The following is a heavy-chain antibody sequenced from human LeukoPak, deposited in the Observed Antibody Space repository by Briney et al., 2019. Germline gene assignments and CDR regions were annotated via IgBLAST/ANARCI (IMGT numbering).Heavy chain of an antibody. V-gene: IGHV4-59*01. J-gene: IGHJ1*01. D-gene: IGHD1-1*01. CDR3: ARGEGNAEYFQH. CDR2: IYYSGST. Sequence: SETLSLTCTVSGGSISSYYWSWIRQPPGKGLEWIGYIYYSGSTNYNPSLKSRVTISVDTSKNQFSLKLSSVTAADTAVYYCARGEGNAEYFQHWGQGTLVTVSS. CDR1: GGSISSYY.